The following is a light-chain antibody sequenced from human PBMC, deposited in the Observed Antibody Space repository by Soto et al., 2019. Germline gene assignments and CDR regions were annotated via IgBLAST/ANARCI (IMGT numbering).Light chain of an antibody. Sequence: DILLTQSPDSLAVSPGGMATINCKSSQSVLYNSNNKNYIAWYQLKPGQPPKLLIYWASTRQSGVPVRFSGSGSGTDFTPTVSSLQAEDVAIYYCLQYFTTPWTFGQGTKVAIK. V-gene: IGKV4-1*01. CDR2: WAS. CDR1: QSVLYNSNNKNY. J-gene: IGKJ1*01. CDR3: LQYFTTPWT.